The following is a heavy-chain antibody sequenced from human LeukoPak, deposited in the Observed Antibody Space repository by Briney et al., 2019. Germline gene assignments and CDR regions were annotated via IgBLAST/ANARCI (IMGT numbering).Heavy chain of an antibody. CDR2: INWNSGSI. CDR3: AKDRDARIKRVLLAY. CDR1: GFTLDDYA. Sequence: GGSLRLSCAASGFTLDDYAMHWVRQAPGKGLEWVSGINWNSGSIGYADSVKGRFTISRDNAKNSLYLRMNSLRAEDTALYYCAKDRDARIKRVLLAYWGQGTLVTVSS. V-gene: IGHV3-9*01. D-gene: IGHD1-1*01. J-gene: IGHJ4*02.